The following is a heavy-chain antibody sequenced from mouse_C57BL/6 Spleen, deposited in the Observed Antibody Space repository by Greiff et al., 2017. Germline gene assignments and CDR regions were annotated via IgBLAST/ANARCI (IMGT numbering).Heavy chain of an antibody. CDR1: GFTFSDYY. CDR2: INYDGSST. Sequence: EVKLMESEGGLVQPGSAMKLSCTASGFTFSDYYMAWVRQVPEKGLEWVANINYDGSSTYYLDSLKSRFIISRDNAKNILYLQMSSLKSEDTATYYCARGLGAWYFDVWGTGTTVTVSS. J-gene: IGHJ1*03. CDR3: ARGLGAWYFDV. V-gene: IGHV5-16*01. D-gene: IGHD3-3*01.